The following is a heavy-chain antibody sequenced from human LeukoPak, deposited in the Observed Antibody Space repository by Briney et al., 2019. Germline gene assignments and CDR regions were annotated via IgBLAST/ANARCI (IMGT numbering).Heavy chain of an antibody. CDR2: ISYGNT. CDR1: GGSISTYY. CDR3: ARDKAHSYGRYFDP. J-gene: IGHJ5*02. V-gene: IGHV4-59*01. Sequence: SETLSLTCSVAGGSISTYYWNWIRQTPGKGLEWIGHISYGNTDYSPSLKSRVTISVDTSKNQFSLKLTSVTAADTAVYYCARDKAHSYGRYFDPWGQGALVIVSS. D-gene: IGHD5-18*01.